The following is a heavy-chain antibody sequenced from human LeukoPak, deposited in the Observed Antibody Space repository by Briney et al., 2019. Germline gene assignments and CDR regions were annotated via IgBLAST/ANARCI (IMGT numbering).Heavy chain of an antibody. V-gene: IGHV3-33*08. D-gene: IGHD5-18*01. Sequence: PGGSLRLSCAASGFTFSTNVMHWVRQAPGKGLEWVALIWHDGSNKYYADSVKDRFTISRDNSKNTLYLQMNSLRAEDTAVYYCARDRGYTYGHPFDYWGQGTLVTVSS. CDR2: IWHDGSNK. CDR3: ARDRGYTYGHPFDY. CDR1: GFTFSTNV. J-gene: IGHJ4*02.